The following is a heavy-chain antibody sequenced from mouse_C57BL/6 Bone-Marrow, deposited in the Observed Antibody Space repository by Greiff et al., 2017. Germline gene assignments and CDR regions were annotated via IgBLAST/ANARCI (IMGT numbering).Heavy chain of an antibody. D-gene: IGHD2-14*01. CDR2: IDPSASYP. V-gene: IGHV1-69*01. J-gene: IGHJ1*03. Sequence: QVQLQQPGAELVMPGASVKLSCKASGYTFTSYWMHWVKQRPGQGLEWIGEIDPSASYPTYNQKFNGKSPLTVDKSSSTAYMQRSSMTAEEAAVEYCANEGYLGDVDGGGTGKKGTVS. CDR1: GYTFTSYW. CDR3: ANEGYLGDVDG.